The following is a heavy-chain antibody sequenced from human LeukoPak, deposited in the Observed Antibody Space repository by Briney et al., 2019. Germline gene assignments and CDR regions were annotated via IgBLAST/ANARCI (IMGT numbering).Heavy chain of an antibody. J-gene: IGHJ4*02. V-gene: IGHV3-23*01. D-gene: IGHD6-19*01. Sequence: PGGTLRLSCAASGFTFTNYAMTWVRQAPGKGLEWVSAISDSGNTYHADSVKGRFTISRDSSKNTLFLQMNSLRAEDTAVYYCAKDSSGWYGDYWGQGTLVTVSS. CDR3: AKDSSGWYGDY. CDR2: ISDSGNT. CDR1: GFTFTNYA.